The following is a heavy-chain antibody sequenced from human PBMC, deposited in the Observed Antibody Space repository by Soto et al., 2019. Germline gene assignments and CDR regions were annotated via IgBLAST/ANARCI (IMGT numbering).Heavy chain of an antibody. CDR3: TSEATVTTPDHAFDI. CDR1: GYTFTSYG. V-gene: IGHV1-18*01. CDR2: ISAYNRNT. Sequence: QVQLVQSGAAVKKPAASVKVTCKASGYTFTSYGSRWVRKAPGQGLDRMGWISAYNRNTNYAEKLQGRVTMTTDTSTSTAYMELRSLRSDDTAVYYGTSEATVTTPDHAFDIWGQGTMVTVSS. J-gene: IGHJ3*02. D-gene: IGHD4-17*01.